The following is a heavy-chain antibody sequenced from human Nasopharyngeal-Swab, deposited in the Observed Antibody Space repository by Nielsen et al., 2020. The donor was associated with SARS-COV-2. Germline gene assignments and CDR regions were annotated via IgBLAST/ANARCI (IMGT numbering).Heavy chain of an antibody. Sequence: GGSLRLSCAASGFTFDDYAMHWVRQAPGKGLEWVSGISWNSGSIGYADSVKGRFTISRDNAKNSLYLQMNSLRAEDTAVYYCARSYEYYYGSGSYYKSAQDYWGQGTLVTVSS. V-gene: IGHV3-9*01. CDR1: GFTFDDYA. CDR3: ARSYEYYYGSGSYYKSAQDY. CDR2: ISWNSGSI. D-gene: IGHD3-10*01. J-gene: IGHJ4*02.